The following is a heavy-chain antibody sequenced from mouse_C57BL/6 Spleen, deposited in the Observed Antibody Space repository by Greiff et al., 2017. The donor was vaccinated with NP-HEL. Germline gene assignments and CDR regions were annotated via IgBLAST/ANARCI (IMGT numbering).Heavy chain of an antibody. Sequence: QVQLQQPGAELVKPGASVKLSCKASGYTFTSYWMHWVKQRPGQGLEWIGMIHPNSGSTNYNEKFKSKATLTVDKSSSTAYMQLSSLTSEDSAVYYWARWDDSYYDAMDYWGQGTSVTVSS. J-gene: IGHJ4*01. CDR2: IHPNSGST. D-gene: IGHD2-3*01. V-gene: IGHV1-64*01. CDR1: GYTFTSYW. CDR3: ARWDDSYYDAMDY.